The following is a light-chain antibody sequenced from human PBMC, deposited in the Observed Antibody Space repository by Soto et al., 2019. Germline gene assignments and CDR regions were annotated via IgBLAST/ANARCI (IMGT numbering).Light chain of an antibody. J-gene: IGKJ1*01. CDR3: QQYDGPPWT. V-gene: IGKV3-20*01. CDR1: QTVSSNY. CDR2: GSS. Sequence: EIVLTQSPGTLSLSPGERATLSCRASQTVSSNYLAWYQQKPGQAPRLLIYGSSSRATGIPDRFSGSGSGTDFTLTISSLGPEDIAVYYCQQYDGPPWTFGQGTKVEIK.